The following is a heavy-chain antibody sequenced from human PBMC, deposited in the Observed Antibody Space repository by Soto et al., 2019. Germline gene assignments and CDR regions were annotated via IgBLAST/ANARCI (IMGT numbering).Heavy chain of an antibody. D-gene: IGHD3-9*01. CDR2: IIPIYASP. V-gene: IGHV1-69*06. Sequence: QVQLVQSGAEVKKPGSSVKVSCKASGGTFSSNAISWVRQAPGQGLEWMGGIIPIYASPNYAQNFQGRVTVTADKATSTAYLELSRLKFADSAIYYCAVTVTGSRSPLAHWGQGTLVIVSS. CDR1: GGTFSSNA. CDR3: AVTVTGSRSPLAH. J-gene: IGHJ4*02.